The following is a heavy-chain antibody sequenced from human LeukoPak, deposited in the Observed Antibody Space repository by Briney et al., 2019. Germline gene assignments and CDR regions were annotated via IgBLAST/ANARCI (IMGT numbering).Heavy chain of an antibody. V-gene: IGHV3-9*01. D-gene: IGHD1-7*01. Sequence: PGGSLRLSCPVSGFSFNDYAMHWVRQAPGKGLEWVSGINWNSGSIGYADSVKGRFTISRDNAKNSLYLQMKSLRTEDTALYYCAKDRLELRDYFYGMDVWGQGTTVTVSS. CDR2: INWNSGSI. CDR1: GFSFNDYA. CDR3: AKDRLELRDYFYGMDV. J-gene: IGHJ6*02.